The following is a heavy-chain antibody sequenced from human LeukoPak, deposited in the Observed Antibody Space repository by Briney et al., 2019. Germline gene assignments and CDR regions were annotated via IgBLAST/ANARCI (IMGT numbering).Heavy chain of an antibody. D-gene: IGHD2-2*01. J-gene: IGHJ6*02. CDR1: GFTFSSYA. Sequence: GGSLRLSCAASGFTFSSYAMHWVRQAPGKGLEWVAVISYDGSNKYYADSVKGRFTISRDNSKNTLYLQMNSLRAEDTAVYYCAGRGDIVVVPAAMPYYHYYGMDVWGQGTTVTVSS. CDR2: ISYDGSNK. CDR3: AGRGDIVVVPAAMPYYHYYGMDV. V-gene: IGHV3-30-3*01.